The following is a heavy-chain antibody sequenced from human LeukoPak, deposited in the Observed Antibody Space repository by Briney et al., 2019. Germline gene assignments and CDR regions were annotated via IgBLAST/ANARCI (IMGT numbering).Heavy chain of an antibody. V-gene: IGHV3-48*01. J-gene: IGHJ4*02. CDR3: ARVLVGAADY. D-gene: IGHD1-26*01. Sequence: PGGSLRLSCAASGFTFSIYSMHWVRQAPRKGLEWVSYITGSSSTIYYADSVKGRFTISRDNSKNTLYLQMNSLRAEDTAVYYCARVLVGAADYWGQGTLVTVSS. CDR2: ITGSSSTI. CDR1: GFTFSIYS.